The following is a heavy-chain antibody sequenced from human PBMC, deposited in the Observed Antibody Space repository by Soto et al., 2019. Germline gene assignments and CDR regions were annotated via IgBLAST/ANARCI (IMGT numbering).Heavy chain of an antibody. Sequence: EVQLLESGGGLVQPGGSLRLSCAASGFTFSIHAMSWVRQAPGRGLEWVAGITGGGGSTYYGDSVKGRFIISRDNSEDTLYLQLSGLRADDTAMYFCARAYGLGYFDLWGRGTLITVSS. CDR1: GFTFSIHA. CDR3: ARAYGLGYFDL. J-gene: IGHJ2*01. CDR2: ITGGGGST. V-gene: IGHV3-23*01. D-gene: IGHD4-17*01.